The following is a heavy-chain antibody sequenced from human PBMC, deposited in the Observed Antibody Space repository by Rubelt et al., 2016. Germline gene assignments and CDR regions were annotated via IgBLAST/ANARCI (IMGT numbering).Heavy chain of an antibody. J-gene: IGHJ6*02. D-gene: IGHD1-26*01. CDR3: AGGIVGATRSSYYGMDV. V-gene: IGHV4-59*12. CDR1: GGSISSYY. Sequence: QVQLQESGPGLVKPSETLSLTCSVSGGSISSYYWSWIRQPPGKGLEWIGKIYYSGSTNYNPSLKSRVTISVDTSKNQFSRKLSAVTAADTAGYYCAGGIVGATRSSYYGMDVWGQGTTVTVSS. CDR2: IYYSGST.